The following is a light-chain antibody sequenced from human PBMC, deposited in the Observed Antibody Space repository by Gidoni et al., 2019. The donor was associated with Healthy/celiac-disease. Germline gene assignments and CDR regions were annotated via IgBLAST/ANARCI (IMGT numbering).Light chain of an antibody. V-gene: IGKV1-39*01. J-gene: IGKJ2*01. CDR1: QSISSY. CDR2: AAS. CDR3: QQSYSTGVT. Sequence: DIQMTQSPSSLSASVGDRVTITCRASQSISSYLNWYQQKPGKAPKLLIYAASSLQSGVPSRFSGSGSGTDFTLTISSLQPEDFATDYCQQSYSTGVTFXQXTKLEIK.